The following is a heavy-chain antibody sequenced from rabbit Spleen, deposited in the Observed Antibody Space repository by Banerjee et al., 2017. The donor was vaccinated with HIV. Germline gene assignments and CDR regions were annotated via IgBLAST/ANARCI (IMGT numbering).Heavy chain of an antibody. J-gene: IGHJ2*01. D-gene: IGHD2-1*01. CDR1: GIDFSYYYY. CDR3: AKWDSYRAFDP. Sequence: QEQLEESGGDLVKPGASLTLTCTASGIDFSYYYYMCWVRQAPEKGLEWIACIDTGDGNTYYASWAKGRFTISKTSSTTVTLQMTSLTVADTATYFCAKWDSYRAFDPWGQGTLVTVS. V-gene: IGHV1S45*01. CDR2: IDTGDGNT.